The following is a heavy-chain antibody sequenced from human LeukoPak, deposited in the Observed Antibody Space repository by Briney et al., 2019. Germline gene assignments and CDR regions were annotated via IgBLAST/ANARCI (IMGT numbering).Heavy chain of an antibody. Sequence: SETLSLTCAVYGGSFSGYYWSWIRQPPGKGLEWLGEINHSGSTNYNPSLKSRVTISVDTSKNQFSLKLSSVTAADTAVYYCARGRGVVTAINWFDPWGQGTLVTVSS. J-gene: IGHJ5*02. CDR2: INHSGST. CDR3: ARGRGVVTAINWFDP. V-gene: IGHV4-34*01. D-gene: IGHD2-21*02. CDR1: GGSFSGYY.